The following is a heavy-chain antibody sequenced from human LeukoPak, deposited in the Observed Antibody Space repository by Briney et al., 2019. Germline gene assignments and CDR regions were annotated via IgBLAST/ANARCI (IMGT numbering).Heavy chain of an antibody. Sequence: PGGSLRLSCAASGFTFSDYYMSWIRQAPGKGLEWVSYISSGGSTIYYADSVKGRLTTSRDNARNSLYLQMNSLRAEDTAVYYCASIPEQGFGEPRAYGMDVWGQGTTVTVSS. CDR3: ASIPEQGFGEPRAYGMDV. D-gene: IGHD3-10*01. CDR1: GFTFSDYY. V-gene: IGHV3-11*01. CDR2: ISSGGSTI. J-gene: IGHJ6*02.